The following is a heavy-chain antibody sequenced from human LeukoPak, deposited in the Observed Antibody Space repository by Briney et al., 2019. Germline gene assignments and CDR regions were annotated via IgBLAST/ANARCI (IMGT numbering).Heavy chain of an antibody. CDR2: IGAYTGNT. CDR3: ATAPSCSGGSCSLPTFDY. CDR1: GYTFTKYG. V-gene: IGHV1-18*01. J-gene: IGHJ4*02. Sequence: ASVKVSCKASGYTFTKYGVSWVRQAPGQGLEWMGWIGAYTGNTNYVKKFQGRVTLTTDTSTSTAYMELKSLRSEDTAVYYCATAPSCSGGSCSLPTFDYWGQGTLVTVSS. D-gene: IGHD2-15*01.